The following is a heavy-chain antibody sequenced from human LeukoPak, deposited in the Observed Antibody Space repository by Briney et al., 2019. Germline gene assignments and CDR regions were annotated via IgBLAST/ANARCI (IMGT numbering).Heavy chain of an antibody. V-gene: IGHV5-51*03. CDR2: SYTGGTDS. Sequence: PGAFLLICTDSGVYSFTSYWIWFLQPMGEELQVLLGISYTGGTDSNSTPSFQGHITISADKSISTAYLQWSSLKASDTAMYYCARKGSSAFDIWGQGTMVTVSS. J-gene: IGHJ3*02. D-gene: IGHD6-6*01. CDR1: VYSFTSYW. CDR3: ARKGSSAFDI.